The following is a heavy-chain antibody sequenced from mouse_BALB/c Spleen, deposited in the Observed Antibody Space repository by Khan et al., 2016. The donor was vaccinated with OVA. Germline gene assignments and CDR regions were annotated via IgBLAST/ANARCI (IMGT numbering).Heavy chain of an antibody. CDR3: ARGGSSGPAWFTY. CDR1: GYSITSGYF. J-gene: IGHJ3*01. Sequence: EVQLQESGPGLVKPSQSLSLTCSVTGYSITSGYFWNWIRQFPGNELEWMGYIRFDGSNNYNPSLSNRISITRDTSKNQFFLKLNSVTPEDTSTSYSARGGSSGPAWFTYWGHGTLVTVSA. D-gene: IGHD3-1*01. CDR2: IRFDGSN. V-gene: IGHV3-6*02.